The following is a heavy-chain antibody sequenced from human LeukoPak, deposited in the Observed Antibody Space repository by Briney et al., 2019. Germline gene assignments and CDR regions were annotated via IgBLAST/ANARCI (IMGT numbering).Heavy chain of an antibody. V-gene: IGHV3-30*02. CDR2: IRYDGSNK. CDR1: GFTFSSYG. D-gene: IGHD1-1*01. Sequence: GGSLRLSCAASGFTFSSYGMHWVRQAPGKGLEWVAFIRYDGSNKYYADSVKGRFTISRDNAKNSLYLQMNSLRAEDTAVYYCARRMYINYCFDYWGQGTLVTVSS. J-gene: IGHJ4*02. CDR3: ARRMYINYCFDY.